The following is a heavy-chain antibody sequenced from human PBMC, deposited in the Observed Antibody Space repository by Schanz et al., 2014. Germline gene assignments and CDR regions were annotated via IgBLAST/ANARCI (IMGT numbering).Heavy chain of an antibody. CDR2: IILIHGIV. D-gene: IGHD1-1*01. CDR1: GGTFSTYP. CDR3: ARGDGTEDVFDI. V-gene: IGHV1-69*02. J-gene: IGHJ3*02. Sequence: QVQLVQSGAEVKKPGSSMKVSCKASGGTFSTYPINWLRQAPGQGLEWMGRIILIHGIVNYAQRFQDRVRITADKSTSTAYMELSSLRSDDTAVYYCARGDGTEDVFDIWGQGTMLTVSS.